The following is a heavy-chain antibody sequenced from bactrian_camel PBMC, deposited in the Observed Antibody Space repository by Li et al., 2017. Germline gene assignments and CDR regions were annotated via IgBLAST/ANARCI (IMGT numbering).Heavy chain of an antibody. CDR2: IDVDGAT. D-gene: IGHD3*01. CDR3: AADYYLLPTLKVEDFRY. J-gene: IGHJ6*01. V-gene: IGHV3S9*01. Sequence: HVQLVESGGGLVEPGGSLTLTCEASGFRFDNYAMAWLRQSAPGKEREGVGGIDVDGATSYANSVKGRFTISKDNAKSTLNLQMNSLKPEDTAMYYCAADYYLLPTLKVEDFRYWGQGTQVTVS. CDR1: GFRFDNYA.